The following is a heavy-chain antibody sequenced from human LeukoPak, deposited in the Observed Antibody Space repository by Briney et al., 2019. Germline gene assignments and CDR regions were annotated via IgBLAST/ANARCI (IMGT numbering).Heavy chain of an antibody. CDR2: INPNSGGT. CDR3: ARDLHRVVVRGVPHYYYYMDV. D-gene: IGHD3-10*01. CDR1: GGTFSSYA. Sequence: VASVKVSCKASGGTFSSYAISWVRQAPGQGLEWMGWINPNSGGTNYAQKFQGRVTMTRDTSISTAYMELSRLRSDDTAVYYCARDLHRVVVRGVPHYYYYMDVWGKGTTVTISS. J-gene: IGHJ6*03. V-gene: IGHV1-2*02.